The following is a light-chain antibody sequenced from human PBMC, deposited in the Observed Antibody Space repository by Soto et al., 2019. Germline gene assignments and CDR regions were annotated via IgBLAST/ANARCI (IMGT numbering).Light chain of an antibody. J-gene: IGKJ3*01. CDR2: KAS. V-gene: IGKV1-5*03. CDR3: QQSYSIPFT. CDR1: QSIKNW. Sequence: DIQMTQSPSTLSASVGDRVTITCRASQSIKNWLAWYQQKPGEAPKLLIYKASTLESGVPSRFSGSGSGTEFTLTISCLQPDDVATYYCQQSYSIPFTFGPGTKVDIK.